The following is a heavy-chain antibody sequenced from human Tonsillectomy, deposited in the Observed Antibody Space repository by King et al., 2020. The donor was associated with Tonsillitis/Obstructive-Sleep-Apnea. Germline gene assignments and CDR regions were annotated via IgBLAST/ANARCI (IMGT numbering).Heavy chain of an antibody. CDR2: IFSGGST. CDR1: GFTVSSNY. D-gene: IGHD3-16*01. J-gene: IGHJ4*02. CDR3: ASGLGD. Sequence: VQLVESGGGLIQPGGSLILSCAASGFTVSSNYMIWCRQAPGKGLVCVSFIFSGGSTYFADSVKGRLTISSDNSKNTRYLKMSSRRAEDTAVYYCASGLGDWGQGTLVTVSS. V-gene: IGHV3-53*01.